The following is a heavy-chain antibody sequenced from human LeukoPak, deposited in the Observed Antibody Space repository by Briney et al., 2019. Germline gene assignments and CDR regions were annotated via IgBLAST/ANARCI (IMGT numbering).Heavy chain of an antibody. CDR1: GDSISTYY. V-gene: IGHV4-59*08. CDR2: IYYRVTS. D-gene: IGHD1-26*01. J-gene: IGHJ4*02. CDR3: AGQSGSYFAY. Sequence: SETLSLTCTVSGDSISTYYWSWIRQPPGKGLEWIGYIYYRVTSDYNPSLKSRVTISVDTSKNQFSLKLSSVTAADTAVYYCAGQSGSYFAYWGQGTLVTVSS.